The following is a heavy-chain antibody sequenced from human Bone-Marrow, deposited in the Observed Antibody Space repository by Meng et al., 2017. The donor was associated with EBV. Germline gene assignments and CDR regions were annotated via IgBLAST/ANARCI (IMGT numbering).Heavy chain of an antibody. V-gene: IGHV4-4*02. J-gene: IGHJ4*02. CDR3: ARDSSSLDY. Sequence: QVRLAEAAPVTVTPSVTLSLSCAVFGCSISRRNWRSWARQPPGMGLEWIREIYHIGSTNYNPSLKSRVTISVDKAKNQFSLKLSSVTAADTAVYYCARDSSSLDYWGQGTLVTVSS. CDR2: IYHIGST. D-gene: IGHD6-13*01. CDR1: GCSISRRNW.